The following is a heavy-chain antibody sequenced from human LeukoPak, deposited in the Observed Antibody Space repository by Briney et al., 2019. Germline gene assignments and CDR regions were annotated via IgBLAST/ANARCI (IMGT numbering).Heavy chain of an antibody. Sequence: GGSLRLSCAASGFTFSSYSMNGVPQAPGKGLECVSSISSSSSCIYYADSVKGRFPISRDNAKNSLYLQMNSLRAEDTAVYYCARDFRQQLVHKGDYWGQGTLVTVSS. CDR1: GFTFSSYS. J-gene: IGHJ4*02. V-gene: IGHV3-21*01. CDR2: ISSSSSCI. D-gene: IGHD6-13*01. CDR3: ARDFRQQLVHKGDY.